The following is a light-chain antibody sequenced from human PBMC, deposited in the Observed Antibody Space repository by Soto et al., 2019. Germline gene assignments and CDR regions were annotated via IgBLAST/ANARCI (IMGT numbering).Light chain of an antibody. CDR1: SSDVGAYNV. V-gene: IGLV2-23*02. J-gene: IGLJ3*02. Sequence: QSALTQPASVSGSPGQSITISCTGTSSDVGAYNVVSWYQQHPGKVPKLIISEVTKRPSGVSDRFSGSKSGNTASLTISGLQSEDEADYYCCSYAGAFWVFGGGTKLTVL. CDR3: CSYAGAFWV. CDR2: EVT.